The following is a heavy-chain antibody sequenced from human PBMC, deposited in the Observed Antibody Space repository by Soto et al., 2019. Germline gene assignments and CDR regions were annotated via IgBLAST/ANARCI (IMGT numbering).Heavy chain of an antibody. Sequence: GGPLEVSCQGFRYTPPELFLPWVRQAPGKGLEWMGGFDPEDGETIYAQKFQGRVTMTEDTSTDTAYMELSSLRSEDTAVYYCATPRSKGVYWGQGTLVTVSS. CDR1: RYTPPELF. CDR2: FDPEDGET. D-gene: IGHD3-16*01. CDR3: ATPRSKGVY. V-gene: IGHV1-24*01. J-gene: IGHJ4*02.